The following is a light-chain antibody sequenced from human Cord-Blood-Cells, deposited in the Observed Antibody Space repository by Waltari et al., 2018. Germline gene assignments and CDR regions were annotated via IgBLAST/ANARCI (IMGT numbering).Light chain of an antibody. CDR3: SSYTSSSTVV. J-gene: IGLJ2*01. V-gene: IGLV2-14*03. CDR1: SSDVGGYNY. Sequence: QSALTQPASVSGSPGQSITISCTGTSSDVGGYNYVSWYQQHPGQAPKLIIYDVHNRPAGVSNRFSGSKSGNTASRTISGLQGEDVADYYCSSYTSSSTVVFGGGTKLTVL. CDR2: DVH.